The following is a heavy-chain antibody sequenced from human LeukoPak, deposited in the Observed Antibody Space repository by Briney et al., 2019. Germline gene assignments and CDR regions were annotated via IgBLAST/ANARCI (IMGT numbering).Heavy chain of an antibody. J-gene: IGHJ4*02. CDR1: GFTFSSYG. D-gene: IGHD3-9*01. V-gene: IGHV3-30*18. Sequence: PGRSVRLSCAASGFTFSSYGMHWVRQAPGKGLEWVAVISYDGSNKYYADSVKGRFTISRDNSKNTLYLQMNSLRAEDKAVYYCAKDRLRMDYDILTGLDYWGQGTLVTVSS. CDR3: AKDRLRMDYDILTGLDY. CDR2: ISYDGSNK.